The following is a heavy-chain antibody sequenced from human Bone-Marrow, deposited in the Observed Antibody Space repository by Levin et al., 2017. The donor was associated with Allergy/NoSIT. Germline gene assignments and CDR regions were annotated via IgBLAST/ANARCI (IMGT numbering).Heavy chain of an antibody. CDR3: ASGAKDYDFWSGYSRNYGMDV. Sequence: SVKVSCKASGGTFSSYAISWVRQAPGQGLEWMGGIIPIFGTANYAQKFQGRVTITADESTSTAYMELSSLRSEDTAVYYCASGAKDYDFWSGYSRNYGMDVWGQGTTVTVSS. D-gene: IGHD3-3*01. V-gene: IGHV1-69*13. CDR1: GGTFSSYA. CDR2: IIPIFGTA. J-gene: IGHJ6*02.